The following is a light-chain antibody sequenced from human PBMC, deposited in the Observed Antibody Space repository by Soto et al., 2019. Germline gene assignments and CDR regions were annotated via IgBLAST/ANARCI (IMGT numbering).Light chain of an antibody. J-gene: IGKJ1*01. CDR2: GAS. CDR1: QSVSSN. V-gene: IGKV3-15*01. Sequence: EIVMTQSPATLSVSPGERATLSCRASQSVSSNLAWYQQKPGPAPRLLIYGASTRATGIPARFSGSGSGTEFTLTISSLQSEDFAVYYCQQYNTWPSFGQGTKVDIK. CDR3: QQYNTWPS.